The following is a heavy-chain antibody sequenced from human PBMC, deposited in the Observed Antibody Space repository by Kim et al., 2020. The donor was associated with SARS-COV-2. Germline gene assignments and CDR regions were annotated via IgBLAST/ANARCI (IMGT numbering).Heavy chain of an antibody. CDR3: ARTLCSYTSCYNFDL. D-gene: IGHD2-2*02. V-gene: IGHV3-7*03. CDR1: GFTFSEYW. Sequence: GGSLRLSCKASGFTFSEYWMSWVRQAPGKGLEWVAKIKQDGSDKDYVDSVRGRFTIPRDNGQNSLYLVMDSLRGEDTAMYYCARTLCSYTSCYNFDLWGPGTMVTVSS. J-gene: IGHJ3*01. CDR2: IKQDGSDK.